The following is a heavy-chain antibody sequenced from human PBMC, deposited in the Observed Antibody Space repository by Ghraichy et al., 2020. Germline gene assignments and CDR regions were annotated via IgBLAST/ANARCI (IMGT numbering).Heavy chain of an antibody. J-gene: IGHJ4*02. D-gene: IGHD3-9*01. V-gene: IGHV4-34*01. CDR3: ARGLNPWLRYFDWYPFDY. CDR2: INHSGST. CDR1: GGSFSGYY. Sequence: SETLSLTCAVYGGSFSGYYLTWIRQPPGKGLEWIGEINHSGSTNYNPSLKSRVTISVDTSKNQFSLKLSSVTAADTAVYYCARGLNPWLRYFDWYPFDYWGQGTLVTVSS.